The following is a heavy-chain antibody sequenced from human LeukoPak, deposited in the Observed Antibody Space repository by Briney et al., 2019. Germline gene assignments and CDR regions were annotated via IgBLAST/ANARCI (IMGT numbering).Heavy chain of an antibody. D-gene: IGHD3-22*01. J-gene: IGHJ5*02. Sequence: SETLSLTCAVYGGSFSDYYWSWIRQPPGKGLEWIGEINHSGSTNYNPSLKSRITISVDTSKNQFSLKLSSVTAADTAVYYCARGLVGYYDSSAYYYAQFDPWGRGTLVTVSS. CDR2: INHSGST. V-gene: IGHV4-34*01. CDR1: GGSFSDYY. CDR3: ARGLVGYYDSSAYYYAQFDP.